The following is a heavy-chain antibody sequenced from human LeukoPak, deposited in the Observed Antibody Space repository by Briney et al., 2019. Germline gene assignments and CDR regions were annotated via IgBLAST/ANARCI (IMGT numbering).Heavy chain of an antibody. CDR2: IYYSGST. V-gene: IGHV4-39*07. D-gene: IGHD2-15*01. CDR3: ARGIPIVVVVAATHNWFDP. J-gene: IGHJ5*02. CDR1: GGSISSSSYY. Sequence: PSETLSLTCTVSGGSISSSSYYWGWIRQPPGKGLEWIGSIYYSGSTYYSPSLKSRVTISVDTSKNQFSLKLSSVTAADTAVYYCARGIPIVVVVAATHNWFDPWGQGTLVTVSS.